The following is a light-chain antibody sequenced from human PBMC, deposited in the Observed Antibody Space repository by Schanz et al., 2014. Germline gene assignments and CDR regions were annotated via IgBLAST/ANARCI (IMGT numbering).Light chain of an antibody. V-gene: IGKV3D-20*02. Sequence: EIVLTQSPGTLSLSPGERATLSCRASQSVSSSYLAWYQQKPGQAPRLLIYGASNRATGIPARFSGSGSGTDFTLTISGLEPEDSAVYYCQQRSDWPPIFTFGPGTTVHLK. CDR3: QQRSDWPPIFT. CDR1: QSVSSSY. J-gene: IGKJ3*01. CDR2: GAS.